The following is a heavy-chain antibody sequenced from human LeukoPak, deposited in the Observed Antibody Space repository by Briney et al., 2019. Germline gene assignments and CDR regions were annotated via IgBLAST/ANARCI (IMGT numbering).Heavy chain of an antibody. Sequence: ASVKVSCKASGYTFTSYGISWVRQAPGQGLEWMGWISAYNGNTNYAQKLQGRVTMTTDTSTSTAYMELRSLRPDDTAVYYCARVVVDTAMVLPIYYYYGMDVWGQGTTVTVSS. V-gene: IGHV1-18*01. CDR1: GYTFTSYG. D-gene: IGHD5-18*01. CDR2: ISAYNGNT. CDR3: ARVVVDTAMVLPIYYYYGMDV. J-gene: IGHJ6*02.